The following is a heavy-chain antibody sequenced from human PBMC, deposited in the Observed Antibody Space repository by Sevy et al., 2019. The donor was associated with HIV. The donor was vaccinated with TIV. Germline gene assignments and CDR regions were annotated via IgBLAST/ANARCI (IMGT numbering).Heavy chain of an antibody. D-gene: IGHD5-12*01. CDR1: GFTFSSYG. V-gene: IGHV3-30*02. CDR2: IRYDGSNK. J-gene: IGHJ4*02. CDR3: AKGPRYSGYGGGCI. Sequence: GGSLRLSCAASGFTFSSYGMHWVRQAPGKGLEWVAFIRYDGSNKYYADSVKGRFTISRDNSKNTLYLQMNSLRAEDTAGYYCAKGPRYSGYGGGCIWGQGTLVTVSS.